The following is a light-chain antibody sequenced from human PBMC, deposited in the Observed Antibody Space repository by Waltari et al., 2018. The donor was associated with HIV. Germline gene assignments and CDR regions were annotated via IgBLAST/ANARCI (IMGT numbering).Light chain of an antibody. J-gene: IGLJ1*01. CDR1: SSNIGENYD. CDR2: GKS. CDR3: QSYDSSLSGYV. V-gene: IGLV1-40*01. Sequence: QYVMTQPPTESGTPGQRVTITSTGSSSNIGENYDVHWYQQIPGTAPKLLIYGKSNRPSGVPDRVSVSKSGTSASLAITGLQAEDEADYYCQSYDSSLSGYVFGTETTVTVL.